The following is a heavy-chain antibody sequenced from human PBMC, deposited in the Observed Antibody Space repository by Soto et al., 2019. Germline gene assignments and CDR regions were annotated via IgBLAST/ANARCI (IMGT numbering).Heavy chain of an antibody. CDR2: INAGEGFT. J-gene: IGHJ5*02. V-gene: IGHV1-3*01. CDR1: GITYSTYA. CDR3: ARAISGYVT. D-gene: IGHD6-25*01. Sequence: QVHLVQSGAAVKHPGASVRVSCKASGITYSTYAIHWVRQAPGQGLEWMGWINAGEGFTRYSQDFQGRVTLTTVTSASTTYMDLSKLTFEDTGIYYCARAISGYVTWGQGTQVTVSS.